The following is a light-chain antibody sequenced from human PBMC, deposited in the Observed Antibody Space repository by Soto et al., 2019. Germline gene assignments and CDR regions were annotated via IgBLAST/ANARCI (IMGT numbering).Light chain of an antibody. V-gene: IGKV3-20*01. CDR2: GAS. CDR3: QQYGSSSPWT. J-gene: IGKJ1*01. CDR1: QSVSSSY. Sequence: EIVLTQSPGTLSLSPGERATLSCRASQSVSSSYLAWYQQKPGQAPRLLIYGASSRATGIPDRFSGSGSGTDFTLTIIRLEPEDFAVYYCQQYGSSSPWTFGQGTKVEIK.